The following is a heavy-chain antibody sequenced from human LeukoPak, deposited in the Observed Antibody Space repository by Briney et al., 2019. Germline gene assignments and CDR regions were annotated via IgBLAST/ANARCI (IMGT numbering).Heavy chain of an antibody. CDR1: GFTFSSYA. D-gene: IGHD2-21*02. Sequence: GGSLRLSCAAAGFTFSSYAMSWVRQAPGKGLEWVSAISGSGGSTYYADSVKGRFTMSRDNSKNTLYRQMKSLRAEDTAVYYCASPPRYCGGDCYTDYWGQGTLVTVSS. V-gene: IGHV3-23*01. J-gene: IGHJ4*02. CDR2: ISGSGGST. CDR3: ASPPRYCGGDCYTDY.